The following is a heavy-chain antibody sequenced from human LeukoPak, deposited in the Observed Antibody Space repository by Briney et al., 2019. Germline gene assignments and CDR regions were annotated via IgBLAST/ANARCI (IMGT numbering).Heavy chain of an antibody. CDR1: GFTFSSYG. D-gene: IGHD4-23*01. CDR2: ISSSADST. J-gene: IGHJ4*02. CDR3: AKPLEKYTYGGNFDY. Sequence: PGGSLRLSCAASGFTFSSYGISWVRQAPGKGLGWVSVISSSADSTYYAASVKGRFTISRDNSKNTLYLQMNNLRAEDTAGYYCAKPLEKYTYGGNFDYWGQGSLVSVCS. V-gene: IGHV3-23*01.